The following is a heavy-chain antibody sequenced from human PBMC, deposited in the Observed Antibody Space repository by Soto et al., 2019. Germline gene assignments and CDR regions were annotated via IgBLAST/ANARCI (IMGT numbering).Heavy chain of an antibody. CDR3: ARTYCTTTSCQTHGMAV. CDR1: GGSVNSGSYY. J-gene: IGHJ6*02. CDR2: LYYNTNT. D-gene: IGHD2-2*01. Sequence: QVQLQESGPGLVKPSETLSLTCTVSGGSVNSGSYYWTWIRQPPGKGLEWVGYLYYNTNTNYNPPLKSRVTIAVETSKNKSPLKMSSVTAADTAVYYCARTYCTTTSCQTHGMAVWGQGTRVTVSS. V-gene: IGHV4-61*01.